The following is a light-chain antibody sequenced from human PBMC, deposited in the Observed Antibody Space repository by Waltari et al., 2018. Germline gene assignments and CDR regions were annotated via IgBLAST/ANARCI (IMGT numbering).Light chain of an antibody. J-gene: IGKJ3*01. CDR2: EVS. CDR3: MQTAQLPFT. Sequence: DIVITQIPLSLSVTPGQSAYISCKSRQSPLRRHGQTTLYWFLQRPGQSPQRLIYEVSNRFSGVSERFSGSGSGTDFTLKISRVEAEDVGLYYCMQTAQLPFTFGPGTKVDVK. CDR1: QSPLRRHGQTT. V-gene: IGKV2D-29*02.